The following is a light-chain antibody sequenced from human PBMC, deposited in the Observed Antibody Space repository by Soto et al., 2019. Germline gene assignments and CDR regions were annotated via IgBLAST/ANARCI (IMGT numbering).Light chain of an antibody. CDR3: SSCSGSSTIV. V-gene: IGLV2-14*01. CDR1: ISDVGTCNY. J-gene: IGLJ1*01. Sequence: QSALTQPASVSGSPGRSITISCAGSISDVGTCNYVSWYQQHPGKAPKLIIFEVYYRPSGVSERFSGSKSGNTASLTISGLQAEDEADYYCSSCSGSSTIVFGNGNKVTDL. CDR2: EVY.